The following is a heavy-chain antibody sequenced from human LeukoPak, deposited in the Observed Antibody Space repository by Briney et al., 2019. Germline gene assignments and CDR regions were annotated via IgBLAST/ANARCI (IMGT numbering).Heavy chain of an antibody. D-gene: IGHD4-17*01. J-gene: IGHJ6*03. CDR1: GGTFSSYA. Sequence: SVKVSCMASGGTFSSYAISWVRQAPGQGLEWMGGIIPIFGTANYAQKFQGRVTITTDESTSTAYMELSSLRSEDTAVYYCARDLRDPDYYYMDVWGKGTTVTVSS. CDR2: IIPIFGTA. V-gene: IGHV1-69*05. CDR3: ARDLRDPDYYYMDV.